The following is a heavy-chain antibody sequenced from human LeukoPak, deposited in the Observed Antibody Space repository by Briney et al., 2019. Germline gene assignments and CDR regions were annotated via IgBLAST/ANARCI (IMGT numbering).Heavy chain of an antibody. CDR1: GFSFNRYS. Sequence: PGGSLRLSCAASGFSFNRYSMNWVRQAPGKGLEWVSSISSSSSYIDYSDSVKGRFTISRDNAKNSLYLQMNSLRAEDTAVYYCARALKLTGTHYAMDVWGQGTTVTVSS. CDR3: ARALKLTGTHYAMDV. CDR2: ISSSSSYI. D-gene: IGHD1-7*01. J-gene: IGHJ6*02. V-gene: IGHV3-21*01.